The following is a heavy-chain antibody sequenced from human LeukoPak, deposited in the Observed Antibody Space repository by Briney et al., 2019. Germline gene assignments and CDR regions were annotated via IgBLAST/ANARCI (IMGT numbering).Heavy chain of an antibody. J-gene: IGHJ4*02. CDR1: GFTFSSYA. D-gene: IGHD5-18*01. CDR3: AKAGVQLWSPAGDY. CDR2: ISYDGSNK. Sequence: GGSLRLSCAASGFTFSSYAMHWVRQAPGKGLEWVAVISYDGSNKYYADSVKGRFTISRDNSKNTLFLQLNRLRAEDTAMYYCAKAGVQLWSPAGDYWGQGTLVTVSS. V-gene: IGHV3-30-3*01.